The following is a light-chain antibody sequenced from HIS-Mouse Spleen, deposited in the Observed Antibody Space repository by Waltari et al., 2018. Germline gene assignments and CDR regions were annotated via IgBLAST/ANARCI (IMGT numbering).Light chain of an antibody. Sequence: SYELTQPPSVSVSPGQQARITCPGNGLPKKYSYWYQQKSGQAPVLVIYEDSKRPSGIPERFSGSSSGTMATLTISGAQVEDEADYYCYSTDSSGNHRVFGGGTKLTVL. CDR3: YSTDSSGNHRV. J-gene: IGLJ2*01. CDR2: EDS. V-gene: IGLV3-10*01. CDR1: GLPKKY.